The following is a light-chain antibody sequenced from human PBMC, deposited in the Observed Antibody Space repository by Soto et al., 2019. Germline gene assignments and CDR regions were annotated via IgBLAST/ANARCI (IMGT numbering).Light chain of an antibody. Sequence: QSVLTQPASVSGSPGQSITISCTGTSSDVGGYNYVSWYQQHPGKAPKLMIYEVSNRPSGVSNRFSGSKSGNTASLTISGLQVEDEGDYYCSSYTSTDTVIFGGGTKVTVL. V-gene: IGLV2-14*01. J-gene: IGLJ2*01. CDR3: SSYTSTDTVI. CDR1: SSDVGGYNY. CDR2: EVS.